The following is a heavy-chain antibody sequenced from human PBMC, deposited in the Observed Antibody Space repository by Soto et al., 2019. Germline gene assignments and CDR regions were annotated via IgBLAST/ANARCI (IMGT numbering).Heavy chain of an antibody. CDR1: GYTFTSYA. V-gene: IGHV1-3*01. J-gene: IGHJ5*02. D-gene: IGHD3-16*01. Sequence: ASVKVSCKASGYTFTSYAMHWVRQAPGQRLEWMGWINAGNGNTKYSQKFQGRVTITRDTSASTAYMERSSLRSEDTAVYYCARDRGKMGEARSGLDPWGQGTLVTVSS. CDR3: ARDRGKMGEARSGLDP. CDR2: INAGNGNT.